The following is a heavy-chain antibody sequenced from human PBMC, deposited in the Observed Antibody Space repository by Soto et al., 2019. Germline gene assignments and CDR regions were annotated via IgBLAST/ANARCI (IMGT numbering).Heavy chain of an antibody. CDR3: TTDRFSILSGIAAAETGYYFDY. Sequence: GGSLRLSCAASGFTFSNAWMNWVRQAPGKGLEWVGRIKSKTDGGTTDYAAPVKGRFTISRDDSKNTLYLQMNSLKTEDTAVYYCTTDRFSILSGIAAAETGYYFDYWGQGTLVTVSS. J-gene: IGHJ4*02. CDR2: IKSKTDGGTT. CDR1: GFTFSNAW. V-gene: IGHV3-15*07. D-gene: IGHD6-13*01.